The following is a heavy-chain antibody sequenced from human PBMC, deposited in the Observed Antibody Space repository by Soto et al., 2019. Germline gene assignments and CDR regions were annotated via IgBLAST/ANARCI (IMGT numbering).Heavy chain of an antibody. CDR2: VKNNGGAT. J-gene: IGHJ5*02. CDR1: GFIFSHAW. D-gene: IGHD2-21*01. V-gene: IGHV3-15*07. CDR3: AADLGPPYDSNNWFDP. Sequence: EVQLVESGGDLVKPGGSLRLSCAASGFIFSHAWFHWVRQPPGKGLELVGRVKNNGGATDYAPSLQGRFIISRDDSKDMVYLQMSSLRTEDTAIYSCAADLGPPYDSNNWFDPWGQGTLVTVSS.